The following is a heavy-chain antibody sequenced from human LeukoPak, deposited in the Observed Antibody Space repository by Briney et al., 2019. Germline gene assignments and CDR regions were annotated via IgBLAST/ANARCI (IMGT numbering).Heavy chain of an antibody. V-gene: IGHV1-69*13. CDR3: ARGRRSGSYYFYYYYYMDV. J-gene: IGHJ6*03. D-gene: IGHD1-26*01. CDR2: IIPIFGTA. CDR1: GGTFSSNT. Sequence: SVKVSCKASGGTFSSNTISWVRQAPGQGLECMGGIIPIFGTANYAQKFQGRVTITADESTSTAYMELSSLRYEDTAVYYCARGRRSGSYYFYYYYYMDVWGKGTTVTVSS.